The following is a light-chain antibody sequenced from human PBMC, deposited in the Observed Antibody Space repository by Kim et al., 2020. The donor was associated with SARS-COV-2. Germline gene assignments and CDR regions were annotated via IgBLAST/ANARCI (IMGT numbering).Light chain of an antibody. Sequence: QSITISCTGTSSGVGGYNYVSWYQHHPGKAPKLMIYDVTKRPSGVPNRFSDSKSGNTASPTISGLQAEDEADYYCSSCTASSTFVFGTGTKVTVL. CDR1: SSGVGGYNY. V-gene: IGLV2-14*03. CDR2: DVT. CDR3: SSCTASSTFV. J-gene: IGLJ1*01.